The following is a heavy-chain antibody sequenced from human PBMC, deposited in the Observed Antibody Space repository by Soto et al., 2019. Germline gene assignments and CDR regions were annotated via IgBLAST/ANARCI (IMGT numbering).Heavy chain of an antibody. CDR2: INSDASST. Sequence: EVQLVESGGGLVQPGESLRLSCAASGFTFSSYWMHWVRQAPGKGLVWVALINSDASSTNYAGSVKGRFTISRDNAKNTLYRQMNSLRAEDTAVYYCVRTSLVVAAATREDYWGQGTLVTVSS. CDR1: GFTFSSYW. J-gene: IGHJ4*02. D-gene: IGHD2-15*01. CDR3: VRTSLVVAAATREDY. V-gene: IGHV3-74*01.